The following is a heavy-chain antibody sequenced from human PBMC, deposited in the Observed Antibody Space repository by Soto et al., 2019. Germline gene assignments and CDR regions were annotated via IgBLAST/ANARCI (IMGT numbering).Heavy chain of an antibody. V-gene: IGHV1-18*01. J-gene: IGHJ4*02. CDR3: AREEYYDSSGYRDY. Sequence: QVQLVQSGAEVKKPGASVKVSCKASGYTFTRYGISWVRQAPGQGLEWMGWISADNGNTNYAQKLQGRVTMTTDTSTSTAYMELRSLRSDDTAGYYCAREEYYDSSGYRDYWGQGTLVTVSS. CDR2: ISADNGNT. D-gene: IGHD3-22*01. CDR1: GYTFTRYG.